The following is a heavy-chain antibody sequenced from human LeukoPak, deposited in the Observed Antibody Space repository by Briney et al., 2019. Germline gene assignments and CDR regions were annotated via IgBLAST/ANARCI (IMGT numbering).Heavy chain of an antibody. CDR1: GFTFSDYY. V-gene: IGHV3-11*04. CDR3: ARDHRNYYYYYMDV. J-gene: IGHJ6*03. CDR2: ISSSSSTI. Sequence: GGSLRLSCAASGFTFSDYYMSWIRQAPGKGLEWASYISSSSSTIYYADSVKGRFTISRDNAKNSLYLQMNSLRAEDTAVYYCARDHRNYYYYYMDVWGRGTTVTVSS.